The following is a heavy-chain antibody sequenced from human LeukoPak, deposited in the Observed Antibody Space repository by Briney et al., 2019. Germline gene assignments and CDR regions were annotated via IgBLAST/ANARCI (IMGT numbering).Heavy chain of an antibody. Sequence: PSQTLSLTCTVSGGSISSGSYYWSWIRQPAGKGLEWIGRIYTSGSTNYNPSLKSRVTISVDTSKNQFSLKLSSVIAADTAVYYCARSAAGLNYFDYWGQGTLVTVSS. CDR2: IYTSGST. CDR3: ARSAAGLNYFDY. J-gene: IGHJ4*02. CDR1: GGSISSGSYY. D-gene: IGHD6-13*01. V-gene: IGHV4-61*02.